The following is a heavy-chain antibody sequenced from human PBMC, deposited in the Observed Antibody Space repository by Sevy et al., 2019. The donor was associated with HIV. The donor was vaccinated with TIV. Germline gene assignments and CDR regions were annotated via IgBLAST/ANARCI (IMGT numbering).Heavy chain of an antibody. CDR1: GFTFSSYA. CDR2: ISYDGRNK. Sequence: GGSLRLSCAASGFTFSSYAMHWVRQAPGKGLEWVAVISYDGRNKYYADSVKGRFTISRDNSKNTLYLQMNSLRAEDTDGYYCARVAGPLTGPVYIDFWGQGTLVTVSS. D-gene: IGHD7-27*01. V-gene: IGHV3-30*04. CDR3: ARVAGPLTGPVYIDF. J-gene: IGHJ4*02.